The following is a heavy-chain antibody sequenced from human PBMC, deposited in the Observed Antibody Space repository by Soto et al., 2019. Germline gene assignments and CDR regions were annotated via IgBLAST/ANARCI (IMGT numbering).Heavy chain of an antibody. CDR1: GYTFTSHD. V-gene: IGHV1-8*01. D-gene: IGHD2-15*01. CDR3: ASEVVEGSSLWFDP. Sequence: QVLLVQSGAEVKKPGASVKVSCKASGYTFTSHDINWVRQAPGQGLQWMGWMNTNLNATGSPQAFKGRVTFTWNTSISTAYLELTSLKPDDTAVYYCASEVVEGSSLWFDPWGQGTLVTVSS. J-gene: IGHJ5*02. CDR2: MNTNLNAT.